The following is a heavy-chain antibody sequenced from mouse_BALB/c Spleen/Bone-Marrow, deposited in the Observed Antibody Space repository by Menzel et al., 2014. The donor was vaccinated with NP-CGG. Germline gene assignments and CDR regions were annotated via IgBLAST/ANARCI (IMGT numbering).Heavy chain of an antibody. D-gene: IGHD2-4*01. CDR1: GFNIKDTY. Sequence: EVQLVESGAELVKPGASAKLSCTASGFNIKDTYMHWVKQRPEQGLEWIGRIDPANGDTKYDPKFQGQATITADTSYNTAYLQLSSLTSEDTAVYYCARYLIFYDYDEAMDYWGQGTSVTVSS. CDR2: IDPANGDT. J-gene: IGHJ4*01. V-gene: IGHV14-3*02. CDR3: ARYLIFYDYDEAMDY.